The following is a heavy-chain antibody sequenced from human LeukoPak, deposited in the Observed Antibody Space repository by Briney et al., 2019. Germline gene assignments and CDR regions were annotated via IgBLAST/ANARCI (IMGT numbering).Heavy chain of an antibody. J-gene: IGHJ4*02. CDR1: GFTFSSFE. CDR3: ASSSYGDYEVYFDF. D-gene: IGHD4-17*01. CDR2: IISSGSTI. V-gene: IGHV3-48*03. Sequence: GGSLRLSCVASGFTFSSFEMNWVGKAQGRGLDGFSYIISSGSTIYYADSVKGRFTISRDNAKNSLYLQMNSLRAEDTAVYYCASSSYGDYEVYFDFWGQGTLVTVSS.